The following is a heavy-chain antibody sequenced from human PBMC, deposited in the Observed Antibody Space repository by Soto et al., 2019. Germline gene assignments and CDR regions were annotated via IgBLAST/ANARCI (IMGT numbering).Heavy chain of an antibody. D-gene: IGHD4-4*01. CDR1: GFTFSIHA. Sequence: GGSLRLSCAASGFTFSIHAMSWVRQAPGKGLEWVSSMSGSGDNTYHADSVKGRFTVSRDNSKNTLYLQMNSLRVEDTAVYYCAKGSYTNYNWFDPWGQGTLVTVSS. V-gene: IGHV3-23*01. J-gene: IGHJ5*02. CDR3: AKGSYTNYNWFDP. CDR2: MSGSGDNT.